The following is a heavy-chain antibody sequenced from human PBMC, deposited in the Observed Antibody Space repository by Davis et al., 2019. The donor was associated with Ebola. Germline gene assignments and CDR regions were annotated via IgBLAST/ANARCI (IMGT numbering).Heavy chain of an antibody. CDR3: ARGGRWSDYDFWSGSRGHFDY. CDR2: INPSGGST. J-gene: IGHJ4*02. V-gene: IGHV1-46*01. Sequence: ASVKVSCKASGYTFTSYYMHWVRQAPGQGLEWMGIINPSGGSTSYAQKFQVRVTMTRDTSTSTVYMELSSLRSEDTAVYYCARGGRWSDYDFWSGSRGHFDYWGQGTLVTVSS. D-gene: IGHD3-3*01. CDR1: GYTFTSYY.